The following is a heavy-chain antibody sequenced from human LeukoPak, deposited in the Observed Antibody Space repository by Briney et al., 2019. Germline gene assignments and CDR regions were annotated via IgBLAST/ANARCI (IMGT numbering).Heavy chain of an antibody. J-gene: IGHJ6*03. CDR1: GYTFTDYY. CDR3: ARDRDIVVIPSPMNYYYYYMDV. D-gene: IGHD2-2*01. V-gene: IGHV1-2*02. Sequence: ASVKVSCKASGYTFTDYYIHWVRQAPGQGLEWMGWINPKNGVTNSAQKFQGRVTMTRDTSSSTVSMDLSRLRSDDTALYYCARDRDIVVIPSPMNYYYYYMDVWGKGTTVIVSS. CDR2: INPKNGVT.